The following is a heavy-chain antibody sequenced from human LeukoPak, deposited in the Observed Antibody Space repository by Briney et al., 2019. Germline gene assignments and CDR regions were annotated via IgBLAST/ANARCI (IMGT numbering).Heavy chain of an antibody. CDR3: ARGPLDSGYTYFDY. V-gene: IGHV4-59*01. J-gene: IGHJ4*02. Sequence: SETLSLTRTVSGASFSNYYWSWIRQPPGKGLEWIGYFSYSGSTNYNPSLKSRVTISVDTSKNQFSLKLSSVTAADTAVYYCARGPLDSGYTYFDYWGQGTLVSVAS. CDR2: FSYSGST. D-gene: IGHD5-12*01. CDR1: GASFSNYY.